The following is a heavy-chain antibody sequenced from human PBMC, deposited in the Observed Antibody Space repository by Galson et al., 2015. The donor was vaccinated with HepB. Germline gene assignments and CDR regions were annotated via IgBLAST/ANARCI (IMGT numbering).Heavy chain of an antibody. Sequence: LRLSCAASGFTFDDYAMHWVRQAPGKGLEWVSGISWNSGSIGYADSVKGRFTISRDNAKNSLYLQMNSLRAEDTALYYCAKDTVHYYDSSGPLAGWGQGTLVTVSS. V-gene: IGHV3-9*01. CDR3: AKDTVHYYDSSGPLAG. J-gene: IGHJ4*02. CDR2: ISWNSGSI. CDR1: GFTFDDYA. D-gene: IGHD3-22*01.